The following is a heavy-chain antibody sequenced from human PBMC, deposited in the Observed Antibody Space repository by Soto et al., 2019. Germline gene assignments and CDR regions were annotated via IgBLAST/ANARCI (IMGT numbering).Heavy chain of an antibody. CDR3: ARGAFCGGAPGCRDMDV. J-gene: IGHJ6*02. D-gene: IGHD2-21*01. CDR2: ISAYNGNT. CDR1: GYTFISHS. V-gene: IGHV1-18*01. Sequence: AASVKVSCKSSGYTFISHSMTWVRQAPGQGLEWMGRISAYNGNTNYAQKFQGRVTMTTDTSTSTAYMELRSLRSDDTAVYYCARGAFCGGAPGCRDMDVWG.